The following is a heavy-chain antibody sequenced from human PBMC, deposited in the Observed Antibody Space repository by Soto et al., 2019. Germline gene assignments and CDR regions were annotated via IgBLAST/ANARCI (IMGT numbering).Heavy chain of an antibody. J-gene: IGHJ4*02. Sequence: PGGSLRLSCAASGFMFRSYEMNWVRQAPGKGLEWISYIGGSDSTIYYADSAKGRFTISRDNAKNSLYLQMNSLRAEDTAVYYCARGLEYFDYWGQGTLVTVYS. D-gene: IGHD6-19*01. CDR2: IGGSDSTI. CDR3: ARGLEYFDY. CDR1: GFMFRSYE. V-gene: IGHV3-48*03.